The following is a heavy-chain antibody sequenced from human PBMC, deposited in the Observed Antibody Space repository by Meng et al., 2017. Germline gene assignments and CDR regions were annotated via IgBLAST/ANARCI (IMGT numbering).Heavy chain of an antibody. CDR2: INHSGST. D-gene: IGHD3-9*01. Sequence: SETLSLTCAVYGGSFSGYSWSWIRQPPGKGLEWIGEINHSGSTNYNPSLKSRVTISVDTSKNQFSLKLSSVTAADTAVYYCARVAVGYFDRAPYYFDYWGQGTLVTVSS. J-gene: IGHJ4*02. CDR1: GGSFSGYS. V-gene: IGHV4-34*01. CDR3: ARVAVGYFDRAPYYFDY.